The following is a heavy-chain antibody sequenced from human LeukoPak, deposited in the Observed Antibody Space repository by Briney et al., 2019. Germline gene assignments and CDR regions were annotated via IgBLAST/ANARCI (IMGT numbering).Heavy chain of an antibody. CDR2: FDPEDGET. J-gene: IGHJ3*02. D-gene: IGHD6-13*01. Sequence: GASVKVSCKVSGYTLTELSMHWVRQAPGKGLEWMGGFDPEDGETIYAQKFQGRVTMTEDTSTDTAYMELSSLRSEDTAVYYCATVVASGQQLALEHAFDIWGQGTMVTVSS. V-gene: IGHV1-24*01. CDR1: GYTLTELS. CDR3: ATVVASGQQLALEHAFDI.